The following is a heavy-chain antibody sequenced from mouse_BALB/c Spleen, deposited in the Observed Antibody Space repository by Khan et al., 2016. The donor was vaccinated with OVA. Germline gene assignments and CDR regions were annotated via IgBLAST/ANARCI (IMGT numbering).Heavy chain of an antibody. CDR1: GYTFTNYR. V-gene: IGHV9-1*02. Sequence: QIQLVQSGPELKKPGETVKISCKASGYTFTNYRMNWMKQAPEKGLKWMGWINTYTGEPTYGDDFKGRFAFSLETSASTAYLQINNLKKEDMATYFCARETSYWYFDAWGAGTTVTVSS. CDR3: ARETSYWYFDA. D-gene: IGHD1-3*01. J-gene: IGHJ1*01. CDR2: INTYTGEP.